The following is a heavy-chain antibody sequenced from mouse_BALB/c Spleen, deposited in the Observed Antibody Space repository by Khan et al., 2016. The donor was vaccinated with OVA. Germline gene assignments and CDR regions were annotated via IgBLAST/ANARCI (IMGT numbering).Heavy chain of an antibody. CDR1: GYTFTSYW. CDR3: ARENYYGRTRYAMDY. V-gene: IGHV1S41*01. CDR2: IGPGSGST. D-gene: IGHD1-1*01. Sequence: DLVKPGASVKLSCKASGYTFTSYWINWIKQRPGQGLEWIGRIGPGSGSTYYNEVFKGKATLTVDTSSSTAYIQLSSLSSEDSAVYVGARENYYGRTRYAMDYWGQGTSVTVSS. J-gene: IGHJ4*01.